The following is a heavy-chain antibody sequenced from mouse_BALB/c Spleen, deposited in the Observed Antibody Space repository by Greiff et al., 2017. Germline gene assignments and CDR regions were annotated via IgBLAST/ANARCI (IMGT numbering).Heavy chain of an antibody. V-gene: IGHV5-6-3*01. CDR2: INSNGGST. J-gene: IGHJ4*01. CDR3: AREALAYAMDY. CDR1: GFTFSSYG. Sequence: EVQLQESGGGLVQPGGSLKLSCAASGFTFSSYGMSWVRQTPDKRLELVATINSNGGSTYYPDSVKGRFTISRDNAKNTLYLQMSSLKSEDTAMYYCAREALAYAMDYWGQGTSVTVSS.